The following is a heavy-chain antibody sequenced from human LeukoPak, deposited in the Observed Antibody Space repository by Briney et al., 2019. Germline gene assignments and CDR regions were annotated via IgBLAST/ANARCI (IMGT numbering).Heavy chain of an antibody. CDR1: GFTFINYW. J-gene: IGHJ4*02. D-gene: IGHD3-9*01. V-gene: IGHV4-34*01. Sequence: GSLRLSCAASGFTFINYWMSWIRQPPGKGLEWIGEINHSGNTNYNPSLKSRVTISVDTSKNQLSLKLSSVTAADTAVYYCARVEGIYDILTGYYYWGQGTLVTVSS. CDR3: ARVEGIYDILTGYYY. CDR2: INHSGNT.